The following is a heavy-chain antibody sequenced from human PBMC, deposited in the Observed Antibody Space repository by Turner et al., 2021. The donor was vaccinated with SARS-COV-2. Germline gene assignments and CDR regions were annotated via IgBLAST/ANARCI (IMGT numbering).Heavy chain of an antibody. D-gene: IGHD1-26*01. J-gene: IGHJ4*02. Sequence: QVQLVESGGGVVQPGRSLRLSCAASGFTFSSYGMHWVRQAPGKGLEWVAVIWYDGSNKYYADSVKGRFTISRDNSKNTLYLQMKRLRAEDTAVYYCAREGMVGATPGWDYWGQGTLVTVSS. CDR1: GFTFSSYG. V-gene: IGHV3-33*01. CDR3: AREGMVGATPGWDY. CDR2: IWYDGSNK.